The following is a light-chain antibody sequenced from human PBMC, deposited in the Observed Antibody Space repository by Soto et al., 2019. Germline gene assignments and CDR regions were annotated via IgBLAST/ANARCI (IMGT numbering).Light chain of an antibody. CDR1: QGIGSF. J-gene: IGKJ4*01. Sequence: DIQMTQSPSAMSASVGDRVTITCRASQGIGSFLTWFQQNPGKVPKRLIYGTSNLQNGVPARFSGTASGKEFSLTISGLQPEDFATYFCLQPGGYPVTCGGGTKVEIK. V-gene: IGKV1-17*03. CDR2: GTS. CDR3: LQPGGYPVT.